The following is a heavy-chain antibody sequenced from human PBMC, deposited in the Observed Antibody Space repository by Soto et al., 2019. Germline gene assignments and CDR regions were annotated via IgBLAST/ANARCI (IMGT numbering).Heavy chain of an antibody. Sequence: EVQLLESGGGLVQPGGSLRLSCAASGFTFSSYAMSWVRQAPGKGLEWVSAISGSGGSTYYADSVKGRFTISRDNSKNTLYLQMNSLRAQDTAVYYCAKDEVGAVYYYYSGMAVWGQGTTVTVSS. D-gene: IGHD1-26*01. J-gene: IGHJ6*02. V-gene: IGHV3-23*01. CDR2: ISGSGGST. CDR1: GFTFSSYA. CDR3: AKDEVGAVYYYYSGMAV.